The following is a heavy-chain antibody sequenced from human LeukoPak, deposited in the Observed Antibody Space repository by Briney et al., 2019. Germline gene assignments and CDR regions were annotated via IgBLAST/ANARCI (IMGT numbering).Heavy chain of an antibody. J-gene: IGHJ5*02. CDR1: VASIRSSY. V-gene: IGHV4-59*08. CDR2: IYYIGST. D-gene: IGHD3-22*01. Sequence: TETLSLTCTVSVASIRSSYWSWLRQPPGKGLEWIGYIYYIGSTNSNPSLKSRVTVSVDTSKNQFSLKLNSMTAADTAIYYCARLDRSGYEMGGTWFDPWGQGTLVTVSS. CDR3: ARLDRSGYEMGGTWFDP.